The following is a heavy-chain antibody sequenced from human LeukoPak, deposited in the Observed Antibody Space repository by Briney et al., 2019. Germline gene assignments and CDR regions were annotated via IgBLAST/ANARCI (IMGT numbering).Heavy chain of an antibody. CDR2: IKQDGSEK. CDR1: GFTFSTYW. Sequence: PGGSLRLSCAASGFTFSTYWMTWVRQAPGKGLEWVANIKQDGSEKYSVDSVKGRFTISRDNAKNSVYLQMNSLRAEDTAVYYCARDRGGWFDPWGQGTLVTVSS. J-gene: IGHJ5*02. V-gene: IGHV3-7*01. CDR3: ARDRGGWFDP. D-gene: IGHD3-10*01.